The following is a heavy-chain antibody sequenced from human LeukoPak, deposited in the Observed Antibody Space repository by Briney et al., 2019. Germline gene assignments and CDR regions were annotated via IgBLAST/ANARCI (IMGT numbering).Heavy chain of an antibody. Sequence: SETLSLTCTVSGSSISSYYWSWIRQPPGKGLEWLGYIYYSGSTNYNPSLKSRVTISVDTSKNQFSLKLSSVTAADTAVYYCAREGIAARPGAFDIWGQGTMVTVSS. D-gene: IGHD6-6*01. CDR1: GSSISSYY. CDR3: AREGIAARPGAFDI. V-gene: IGHV4-59*01. CDR2: IYYSGST. J-gene: IGHJ3*02.